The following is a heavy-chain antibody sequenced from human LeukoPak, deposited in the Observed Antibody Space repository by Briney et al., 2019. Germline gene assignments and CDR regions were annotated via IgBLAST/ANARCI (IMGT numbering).Heavy chain of an antibody. V-gene: IGHV3-21*01. CDR2: ISSSSSYI. J-gene: IGHJ4*02. D-gene: IGHD1-26*01. CDR1: GFTFSSYS. CDR3: AREVGVVGATCDY. Sequence: GGSLRLSCAVSGFTFSSYSMNWVRQAPGKGLEWVSSISSSSSYIYYADSVKGRFTISRDNAESSLFLQMNSLRAEDTAVYYCAREVGVVGATCDYWGQGTLVTVSS.